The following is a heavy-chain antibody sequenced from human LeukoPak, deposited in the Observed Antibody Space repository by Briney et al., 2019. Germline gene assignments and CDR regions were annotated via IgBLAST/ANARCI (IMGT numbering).Heavy chain of an antibody. Sequence: ASVKVSCKASGYTFTSYYMHWVRQAPGQGLEWMGIINPSGGSTSYAQKFQGRVTMTRDTSTSTVYMELSRLRSDDTAVYYCARVAYYGYPDYWGQGTLVTVSS. J-gene: IGHJ4*02. D-gene: IGHD3-16*01. CDR2: INPSGGST. V-gene: IGHV1-46*01. CDR1: GYTFTSYY. CDR3: ARVAYYGYPDY.